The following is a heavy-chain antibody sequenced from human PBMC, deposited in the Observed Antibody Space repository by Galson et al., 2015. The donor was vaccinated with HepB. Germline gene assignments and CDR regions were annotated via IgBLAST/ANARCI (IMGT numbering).Heavy chain of an antibody. Sequence: SVKVSCKASGGSLRDYAITWVRQAPGHGPEWMGTIVPIFGPANYAQKFQGRVTITADESTNIAYMELSSLRSEDTAVYYCTRASGLTVTTGWFDPWGQGTLVTVSS. V-gene: IGHV1-69*13. J-gene: IGHJ5*02. CDR2: IVPIFGPA. CDR1: GGSLRDYA. D-gene: IGHD4-17*01. CDR3: TRASGLTVTTGWFDP.